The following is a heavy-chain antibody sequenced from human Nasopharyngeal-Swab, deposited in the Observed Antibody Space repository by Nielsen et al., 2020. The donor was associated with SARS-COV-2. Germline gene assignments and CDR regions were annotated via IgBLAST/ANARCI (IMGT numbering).Heavy chain of an antibody. Sequence: GESLKISCAASGFTFSSSVMHWVRQAPGKGLEWMALIWSDGSTQHYTDSVKGRFTISRDNSKNTLDLQMNSLRAEDTAVYYCAREELLNSYDAFGVWGQGTMVTVSS. CDR1: GFTFSSSV. CDR2: IWSDGSTQ. D-gene: IGHD2-15*01. V-gene: IGHV3-33*01. CDR3: AREELLNSYDAFGV. J-gene: IGHJ3*01.